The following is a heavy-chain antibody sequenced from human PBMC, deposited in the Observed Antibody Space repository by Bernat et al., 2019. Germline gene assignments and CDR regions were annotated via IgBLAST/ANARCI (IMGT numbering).Heavy chain of an antibody. Sequence: EVQLVESGGGLVQPGGSLRLSCAASGFTFSSYAMSWVRQAPGKGLEWVSAISGSGGSTYYADSVKGRFTISRDNSKNALYLQMNSLRAEDTAVYYCAKSGGDTLLWFGEWLVLSDYYYYYGMDVWGQGTTVTVSS. CDR3: AKSGGDTLLWFGEWLVLSDYYYYYGMDV. J-gene: IGHJ6*02. CDR1: GFTFSSYA. V-gene: IGHV3-23*04. CDR2: ISGSGGST. D-gene: IGHD3-10*01.